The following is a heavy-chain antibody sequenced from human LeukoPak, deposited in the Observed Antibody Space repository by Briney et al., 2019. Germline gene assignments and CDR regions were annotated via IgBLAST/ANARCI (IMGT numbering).Heavy chain of an antibody. CDR1: GFTFDDYA. D-gene: IGHD4-17*01. J-gene: IGHJ6*02. CDR3: AKDMVTTVTNGYYGMDV. V-gene: IGHV3-43D*03. Sequence: GGSLRLSCAASGFTFDDYAMHWVRQAPGKGLEWVSLISWDGGSTYYADSVKGRFTISRDNSKNSLYLQMNSLRAEDTALYYCAKDMVTTVTNGYYGMDVWGQGTTVTVSS. CDR2: ISWDGGST.